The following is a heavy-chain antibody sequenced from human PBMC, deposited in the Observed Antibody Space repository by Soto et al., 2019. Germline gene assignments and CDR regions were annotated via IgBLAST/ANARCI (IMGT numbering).Heavy chain of an antibody. D-gene: IGHD6-19*01. Sequence: QLQLQESGSGLVKPSQTLSLTCAVSGGSISSGGYSWSWIRQPPGKGLEWIGYIYHSGSTYYNPSLKRPVPISVDRAKNQCSLELSSVTAADTAVYYCARAGRLGAVAVDDWGQGTLVTVSS. V-gene: IGHV4-30-2*01. CDR1: GGSISSGGYS. CDR2: IYHSGST. CDR3: ARAGRLGAVAVDD. J-gene: IGHJ4*02.